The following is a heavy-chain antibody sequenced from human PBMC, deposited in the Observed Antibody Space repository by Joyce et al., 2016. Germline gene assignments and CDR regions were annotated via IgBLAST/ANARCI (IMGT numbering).Heavy chain of an antibody. CDR1: GGSFSGYY. CDR3: ARGRKFQQGTISAAPSPLSFDP. J-gene: IGHJ5*02. D-gene: IGHD7-27*01. Sequence: QVQLQQWGAGPLKPSETLSLTCAVYGGSFSGYYWTWIRQSPWTRLEWIGEINRSGGTDYNPSIHSLVTMSLDPCTTQVPLKLRSVTAAKTDVYYCARGRKFQQGTISAAPSPLSFDPWGQGTLVTVSS. V-gene: IGHV4-34*01. CDR2: INRSGGT.